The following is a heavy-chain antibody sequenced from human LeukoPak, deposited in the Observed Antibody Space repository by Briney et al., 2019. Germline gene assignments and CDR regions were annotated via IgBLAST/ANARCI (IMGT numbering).Heavy chain of an antibody. J-gene: IGHJ6*03. V-gene: IGHV4-34*01. CDR3: ARRWNYGRNYYIDV. CDR1: GGSFSNYY. CDR2: INDSGRA. D-gene: IGHD1-7*01. Sequence: SETLSLTCAVYGGSFSNYYWSWIRQPPGRGLEWIGEINDSGRANYNPSLMSRVTVPVDTSKNQFSLRLTSVTATDAAVYYCARRWNYGRNYYIDVWGNGATVSVSS.